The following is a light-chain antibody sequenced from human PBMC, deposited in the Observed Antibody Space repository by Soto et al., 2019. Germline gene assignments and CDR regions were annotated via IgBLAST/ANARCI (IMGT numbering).Light chain of an antibody. Sequence: DIQMTQSPSSLSASVGDRVTITCRASQSISSYLNWYQQKPGKAPKLLIYAASSLQSGVPSRFSGSGSGTDFTLTISSLQPEDFATYYWQQSYSTPFPFGPGTKVDIK. J-gene: IGKJ3*01. V-gene: IGKV1-39*01. CDR1: QSISSY. CDR2: AAS. CDR3: QQSYSTPFP.